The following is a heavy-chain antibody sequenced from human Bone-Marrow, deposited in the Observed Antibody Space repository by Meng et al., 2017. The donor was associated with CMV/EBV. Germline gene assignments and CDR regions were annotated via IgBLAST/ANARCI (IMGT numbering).Heavy chain of an antibody. J-gene: IGHJ3*02. V-gene: IGHV4-34*01. D-gene: IGHD1-20*01. CDR1: GGSFSGYY. CDR2: INHSGST. Sequence: SETLSLTCAVYGGSFSGYYWSWIRQPPGKGLEWIGEINHSGSTNYNPSLKSRVTISVDTSKNQFSLKLSSVTAADTAVYYCARDPGITGTSPIDAFDIWGQGPMVTVSS. CDR3: ARDPGITGTSPIDAFDI.